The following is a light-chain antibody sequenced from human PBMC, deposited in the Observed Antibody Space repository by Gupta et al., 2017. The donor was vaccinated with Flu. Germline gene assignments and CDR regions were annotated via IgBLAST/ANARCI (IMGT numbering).Light chain of an antibody. Sequence: GDRVTITCRASQSSSSWLAWYQQKPGKAPNLLIYKAFSLESGVPSRFSGSGSGTEFTRTISSLQPDDFATYYCQQYNSYPLTFGGGTKVEIK. CDR2: KAF. J-gene: IGKJ4*01. CDR3: QQYNSYPLT. CDR1: QSSSSW. V-gene: IGKV1-5*03.